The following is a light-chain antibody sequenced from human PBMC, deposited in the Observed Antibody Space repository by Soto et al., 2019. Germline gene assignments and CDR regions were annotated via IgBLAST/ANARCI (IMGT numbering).Light chain of an antibody. CDR2: GAS. Sequence: EIVLTQSPGSLSLSPGQRATLSCRASQSVDTTFFAWYQKKPGQAPRLLIYGASKRATGIPDRFSGSGSGTDFTLIISRLEPEDFAVYYCQQYDSSRTFGQGTKVEMK. CDR1: QSVDTTF. V-gene: IGKV3-20*01. J-gene: IGKJ1*01. CDR3: QQYDSSRT.